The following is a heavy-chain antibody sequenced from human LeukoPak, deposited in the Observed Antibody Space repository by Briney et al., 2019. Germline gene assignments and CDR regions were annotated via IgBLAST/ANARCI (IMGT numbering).Heavy chain of an antibody. D-gene: IGHD6-13*01. CDR2: IRQDGDTK. CDR3: ARSLPYGTTWYGRSDF. V-gene: IGHV3-7*03. CDR1: GFPFNAYW. J-gene: IGHJ4*02. Sequence: GGSLRLSCAASGFPFNAYWMTWVRQAPGKGLEWVANIRQDGDTKYYADSVKGRFTISRDNAMNSLYLQMNGLRAEDTAIYYCARSLPYGTTWYGRSDFWGQGTLVTVSS.